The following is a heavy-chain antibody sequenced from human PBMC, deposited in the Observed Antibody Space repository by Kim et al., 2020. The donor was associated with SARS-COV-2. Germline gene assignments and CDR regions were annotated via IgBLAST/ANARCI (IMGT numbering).Heavy chain of an antibody. J-gene: IGHJ4*02. V-gene: IGHV3-11*01. Sequence: YADSVKGRFTISRDNAKNSLYLQMNSLRAEDTAVYYCARDYLGGSSTVGYWGQGTLVTVSS. CDR3: ARDYLGGSSTVGY. D-gene: IGHD6-13*01.